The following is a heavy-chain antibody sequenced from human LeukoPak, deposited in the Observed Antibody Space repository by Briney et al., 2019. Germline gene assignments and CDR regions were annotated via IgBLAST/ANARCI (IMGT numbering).Heavy chain of an antibody. CDR2: ISGSGGST. J-gene: IGHJ6*03. D-gene: IGHD2-21*01. Sequence: GGSLRLSCAASGFTFSSYAMSWVRQAPGKGLEWVSAISGSGGSTYYADSVKGRFTISRDNSKNTLYLQMNSLRAEDTAVYYCARAGVMGTYYYMDVWGKGTTVTVSS. CDR3: ARAGVMGTYYYMDV. V-gene: IGHV3-23*01. CDR1: GFTFSSYA.